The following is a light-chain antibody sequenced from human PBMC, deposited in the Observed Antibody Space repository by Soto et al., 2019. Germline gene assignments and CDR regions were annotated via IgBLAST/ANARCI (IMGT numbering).Light chain of an antibody. CDR3: CSYAGTSTHTV. V-gene: IGLV2-23*02. Sequence: QSALTQPASVSGSPVQSITISCTGTSSDVGSYKLVSWYQQHPGKAPKLMISEVSKRPSGISDRFSGSKSGSTASLTISGLQAEDEADYYCCSYAGTSTHTVFGEGTLLTV. CDR2: EVS. J-gene: IGLJ7*01. CDR1: SSDVGSYKL.